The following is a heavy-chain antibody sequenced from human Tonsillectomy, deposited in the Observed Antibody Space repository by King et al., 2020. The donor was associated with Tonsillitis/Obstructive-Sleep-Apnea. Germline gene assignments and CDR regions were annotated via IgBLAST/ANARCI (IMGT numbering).Heavy chain of an antibody. J-gene: IGHJ6*03. CDR2: IYYDGTT. CDR1: GGSTGSSSYY. V-gene: IGHV4-39*01. Sequence: QLQESGPGLVKPSETLSLTCTVSGGSTGSSSYYWGWIRQSPGKGLEWIGSIYYDGTTYYNPSLKSRVIISVDTSKNQFSLRLTSVTAADTAVYYCARHVDYTKGYYYCMDVWGKGNTVTVSS. CDR3: ARHVDYTKGYYYCMDV. D-gene: IGHD4-11*01.